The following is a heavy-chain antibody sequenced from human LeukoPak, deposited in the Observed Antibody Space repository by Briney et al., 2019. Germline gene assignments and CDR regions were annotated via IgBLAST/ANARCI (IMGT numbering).Heavy chain of an antibody. Sequence: SETLSLTCTVSGGSLSSYYWSWIRQPPGKGLEWIGYIYYSGSTNYNPSLKSRVTISVDTSKNQFSLKLSSVTAADTAVYYCARLIVGGYLAFDIWGQGTMVTVSS. J-gene: IGHJ3*02. CDR1: GGSLSSYY. CDR3: ARLIVGGYLAFDI. CDR2: IYYSGST. V-gene: IGHV4-59*01. D-gene: IGHD1-26*01.